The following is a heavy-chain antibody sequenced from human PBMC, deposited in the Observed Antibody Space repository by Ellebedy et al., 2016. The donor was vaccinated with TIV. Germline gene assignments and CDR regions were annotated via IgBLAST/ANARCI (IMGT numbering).Heavy chain of an antibody. J-gene: IGHJ5*02. Sequence: PGGSLRLSCAASGFAFSGSAMSWVRQAPGKGLEWVSGISGSGTNTYYADPVKGRFTISRDNSKNTLYLQMNSLRAEDTAVYYCVKDSVRDYVNSGGYIWFDPWGQGTLVTVSS. CDR1: GFAFSGSA. V-gene: IGHV3-23*01. CDR3: VKDSVRDYVNSGGYIWFDP. CDR2: ISGSGTNT. D-gene: IGHD3-22*01.